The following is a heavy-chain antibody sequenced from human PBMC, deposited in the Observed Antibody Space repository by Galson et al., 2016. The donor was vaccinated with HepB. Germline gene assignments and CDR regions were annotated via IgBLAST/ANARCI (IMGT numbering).Heavy chain of an antibody. CDR2: IYPGDSDT. CDR1: GYIFDTYW. D-gene: IGHD5-18*01. V-gene: IGHV5-51*01. CDR3: ARLDTFGYRY. J-gene: IGHJ4*02. Sequence: QSGAAVKKPGQSLKISCKASGYIFDTYWIGWVRQRPGKGPEWMGSIYPGDSDTTYSPSFPGQVTISADKPINTAFLQWSSLKPSDTGMYFCARLDTFGYRYWGQGTLVAVSS.